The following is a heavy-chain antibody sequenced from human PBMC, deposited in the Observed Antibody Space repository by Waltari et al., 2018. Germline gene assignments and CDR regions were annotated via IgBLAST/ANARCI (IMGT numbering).Heavy chain of an antibody. CDR1: GGSISRYY. V-gene: IGHV4-4*09. Sequence: QVQLQESGPGLVKPSETLSLTCTVSGGSISRYYWSWIRQHPGKGLEWIGYIYTSGSTNYNPSLKSRVTISVDTSKNQFSLKLSSVTAADTAVYYCARGAAALIDYWGQGTLVTVSS. D-gene: IGHD6-13*01. J-gene: IGHJ4*02. CDR2: IYTSGST. CDR3: ARGAAALIDY.